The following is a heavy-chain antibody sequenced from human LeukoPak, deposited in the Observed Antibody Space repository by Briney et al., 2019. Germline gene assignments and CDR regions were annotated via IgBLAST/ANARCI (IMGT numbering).Heavy chain of an antibody. CDR3: AKGKPLYATTYYFDY. V-gene: IGHV3-30*02. CDR1: GFTFSSYG. CDR2: IRYDGSNK. J-gene: IGHJ4*01. D-gene: IGHD2-8*01. Sequence: GGSLRLSCAASGFTFSSYGMHWVRQAPGKGLEWVAFIRYDGSNKYYADSVKGRFTISRDNSKNTLYLQMNSLRAEDTAVYYCAKGKPLYATTYYFDYWGQEPWSPSPQ.